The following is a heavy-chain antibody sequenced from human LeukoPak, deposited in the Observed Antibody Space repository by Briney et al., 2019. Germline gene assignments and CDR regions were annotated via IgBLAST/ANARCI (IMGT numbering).Heavy chain of an antibody. V-gene: IGHV4-59*01. Sequence: SETLSLTCTVSGGSISSYYWSWIRQPPGKGLEWTGYIYYSGNTNYNPSLKSRVTISVDTSKNQFSLKLNSVTAADTAVYYCARYCSGGSCYSYFDYWGQGTLVTVSS. CDR1: GGSISSYY. CDR3: ARYCSGGSCYSYFDY. D-gene: IGHD2-15*01. J-gene: IGHJ4*02. CDR2: IYYSGNT.